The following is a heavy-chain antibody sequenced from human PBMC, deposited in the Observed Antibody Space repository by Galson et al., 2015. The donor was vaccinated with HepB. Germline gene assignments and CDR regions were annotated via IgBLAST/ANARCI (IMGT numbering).Heavy chain of an antibody. CDR2: ISYDGGNS. CDR3: ARDGPTPQGITNFYYYYYMDV. J-gene: IGHJ6*03. V-gene: IGHV3-30-3*01. Sequence: SLRLSCAASGFTFSSYAMHWVRQAPGKGLEWLAVISYDGGNSNYADSVRGRITISRDNSKNTLFLQVNRLRAEDTAVYYCARDGPTPQGITNFYYYYYMDVWGIGATVTVSS. D-gene: IGHD1-1*01. CDR1: GFTFSSYA.